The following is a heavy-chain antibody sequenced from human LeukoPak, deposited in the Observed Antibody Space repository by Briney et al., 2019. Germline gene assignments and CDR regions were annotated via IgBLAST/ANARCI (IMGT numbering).Heavy chain of an antibody. D-gene: IGHD1-26*01. J-gene: IGHJ6*02. V-gene: IGHV3-9*01. Sequence: GGSLRLSCAATGFSFKDYGMHWVRQPPGKGLEWVSAINWNGGGTDYADSVKGRFTISGDNAKNSLYLQLSSLRPEDTALYYCAKHLTATNTYIFFGLDVWGQGTSVTVSS. CDR2: INWNGGGT. CDR1: GFSFKDYG. CDR3: AKHLTATNTYIFFGLDV.